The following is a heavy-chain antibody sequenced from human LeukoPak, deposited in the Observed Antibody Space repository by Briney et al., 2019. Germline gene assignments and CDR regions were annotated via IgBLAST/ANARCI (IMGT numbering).Heavy chain of an antibody. CDR2: VNPNNGNT. CDR3: ARTDIVVVPAAIDY. V-gene: IGHV1-18*01. CDR1: GYTFTSYD. Sequence: ASVKVSCKASGYTFTSYDINWVRQATGQGLEWMGWVNPNNGNTNYAQKLQGRVTMTTDTSTSTAYMELRSLRSDDTAVYYCARTDIVVVPAAIDYWGQGTLVTVSS. J-gene: IGHJ4*02. D-gene: IGHD2-2*01.